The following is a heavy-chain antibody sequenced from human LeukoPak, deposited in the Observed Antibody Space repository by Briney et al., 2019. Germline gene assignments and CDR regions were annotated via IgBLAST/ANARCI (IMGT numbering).Heavy chain of an antibody. D-gene: IGHD2/OR15-2a*01. CDR3: ARGSNRYFDY. CDR1: GGSFSGYY. Sequence: PSETLSLTCAVYGGSFSGYYWSWIRQPPGKGLEWIGGINHSGSTNYNPSLKSRVTISVDTSKNQFSLKLSSVTAADTAVYYCARGSNRYFDYWGQGTLVTVSS. CDR2: INHSGST. J-gene: IGHJ4*02. V-gene: IGHV4-34*01.